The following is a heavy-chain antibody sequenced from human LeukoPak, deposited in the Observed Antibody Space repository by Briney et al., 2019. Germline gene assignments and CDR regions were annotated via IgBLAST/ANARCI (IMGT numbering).Heavy chain of an antibody. CDR3: ARDPDDRSGLDAFET. J-gene: IGHJ3*02. CDR2: MHSDGRT. CDR1: GFSVSNNY. Sequence: GGSLRLSCAASGFSVSNNYMNWVRQASGKGLEWVSVMHSDGRTFYADSVKGRFTISRDKSKNMFYHQMDSLRAEDTAVYYCARDPDDRSGLDAFETWGQGTKVTVS. D-gene: IGHD3-22*01. V-gene: IGHV3-53*01.